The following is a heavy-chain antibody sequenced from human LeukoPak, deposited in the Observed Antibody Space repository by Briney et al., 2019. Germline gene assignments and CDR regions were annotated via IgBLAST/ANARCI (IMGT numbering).Heavy chain of an antibody. Sequence: GGSLRLSCAASGFTFSSYSMNWVRQAPGKGLAWVSYINSVSSTIYYADSVKGRFTISRDNAKNSLYLQMNSLRAEDTAVYYCARDFGARGWFDYWGQGTLVTVSS. V-gene: IGHV3-48*01. CDR1: GFTFSSYS. D-gene: IGHD6-19*01. J-gene: IGHJ4*02. CDR2: INSVSSTI. CDR3: ARDFGARGWFDY.